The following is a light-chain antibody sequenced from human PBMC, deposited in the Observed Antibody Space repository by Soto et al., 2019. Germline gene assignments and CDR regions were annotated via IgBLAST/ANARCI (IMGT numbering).Light chain of an antibody. CDR1: QGISSY. CDR3: QQYYSYPLT. Sequence: AIRMTQSPSSLSASTGDRVTITCRASQGISSYLAWYQQKPGKAPKLLIYAASTLQSGVPSRSSGSGSGTDFTLTINCLQSEDFATYYCQQYYSYPLTFGGGTKVDIK. CDR2: AAS. J-gene: IGKJ4*01. V-gene: IGKV1-8*01.